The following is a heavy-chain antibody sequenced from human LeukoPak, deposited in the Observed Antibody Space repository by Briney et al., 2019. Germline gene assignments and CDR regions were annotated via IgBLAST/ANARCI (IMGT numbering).Heavy chain of an antibody. J-gene: IGHJ4*02. V-gene: IGHV1-69*05. Sequence: SVKVSCKASGGTFSSYAISWVRQAPGQGLEWMGGIIPIFGTANYAQKFQGRVTITTDESTSTAYMELSSLRSEDTAVYYCARGPYNYLHLGYSGQGTLVTVSS. CDR1: GGTFSSYA. D-gene: IGHD5-24*01. CDR2: IIPIFGTA. CDR3: ARGPYNYLHLGY.